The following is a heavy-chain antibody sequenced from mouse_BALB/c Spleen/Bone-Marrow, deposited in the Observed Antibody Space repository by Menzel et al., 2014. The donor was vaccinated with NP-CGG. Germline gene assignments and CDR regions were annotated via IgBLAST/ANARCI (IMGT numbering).Heavy chain of an antibody. CDR3: ARDRRYALAFCAY. CDR1: GFTFTDYY. V-gene: IGHV7-3*02. D-gene: IGHD2-14*01. J-gene: IGHJ3*01. CDR2: IRNKANGYTT. Sequence: EVQGVESGGGLVQPGGSLRLSCATSGFTFTDYYMSWVRQPPGKALEWLGFIRNKANGYTTEYSASVKGRFTISRDNSKSILYLQKNTVRAEDSASYYCARDRRYALAFCAYGGQETLLSVSA.